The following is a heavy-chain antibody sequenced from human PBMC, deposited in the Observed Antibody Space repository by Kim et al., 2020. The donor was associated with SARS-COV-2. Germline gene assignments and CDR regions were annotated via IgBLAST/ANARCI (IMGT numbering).Heavy chain of an antibody. V-gene: IGHV4-59*01. CDR2: IYSSGIV. CDR1: GGAITSDY. CDR3: ARANYGYSYAPHYMEV. Sequence: SETLSLTCNVSGGAITSDYWAWIRQPPGKGLEWIGYIYSSGIVTYNPSLQSRVTISRDTSKNQVSLKLLSVTAADTAVYFCARANYGYSYAPHYMEVWG. D-gene: IGHD3-16*01. J-gene: IGHJ6*02.